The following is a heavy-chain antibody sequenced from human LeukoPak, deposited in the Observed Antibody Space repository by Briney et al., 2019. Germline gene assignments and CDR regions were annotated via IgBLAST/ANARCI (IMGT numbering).Heavy chain of an antibody. J-gene: IGHJ4*02. CDR3: AREPPGVHFGS. CDR2: INQDGSEK. CDR1: GFTLSSYW. V-gene: IGHV3-7*01. D-gene: IGHD3-10*01. Sequence: GGSLRLSCAASGFTLSSYWMSWVRQAPGKGLEWVANINQDGSEKNYVDSVKGRFTISRDNAENSLFLQMHSLTAEDTAVYYCAREPPGVHFGSWGQGTLVTVSS.